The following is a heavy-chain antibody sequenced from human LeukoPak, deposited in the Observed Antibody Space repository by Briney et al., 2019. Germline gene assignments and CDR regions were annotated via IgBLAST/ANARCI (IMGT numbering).Heavy chain of an antibody. CDR3: ATESTSSGWSYYFDY. V-gene: IGHV1-69*06. Sequence: ASVKVSCKASGGTFSSYAISWVRQAPGQGLEWMGGIIPIFGTANYAQKFQGRVTMTEDTSTDTAYMELSSLRSEDTAVYYCATESTSSGWSYYFDYWGQGTLVTVSS. D-gene: IGHD6-19*01. CDR2: IIPIFGTA. CDR1: GGTFSSYA. J-gene: IGHJ4*02.